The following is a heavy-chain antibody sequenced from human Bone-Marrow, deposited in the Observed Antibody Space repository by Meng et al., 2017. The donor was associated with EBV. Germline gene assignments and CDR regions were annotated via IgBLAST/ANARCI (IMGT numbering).Heavy chain of an antibody. J-gene: IGHJ4*02. CDR2: ISSSSSYI. CDR3: ASSIAARPGFDY. CDR1: GFTFSSYS. V-gene: IGHV3-21*01. D-gene: IGHD6-6*01. Sequence: VQLVESVGGLVQPGVSLRLSCEASGFTFSSYSMNWVRQAPGKGLEWVSSISSSSSYIYYADSVKGRFTISRDNAKNPLYLQMNSLRAEDTAVYYCASSIAARPGFDYWGQGTLVTVSS.